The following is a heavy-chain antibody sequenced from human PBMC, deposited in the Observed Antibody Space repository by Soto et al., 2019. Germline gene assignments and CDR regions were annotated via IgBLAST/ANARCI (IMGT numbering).Heavy chain of an antibody. J-gene: IGHJ6*02. D-gene: IGHD2-2*01. V-gene: IGHV3-30-3*01. CDR1: GFTFSSYA. CDR3: ARVEVLGYCISTSCRPYGMDV. Sequence: GGSLRLSCAASGFTFSSYAMHWVRQAPGKGLEWVAVISYDGSNKYYADSVKGRFTISRDNSKNTLYLQMNSLRAEDTAVYYCARVEVLGYCISTSCRPYGMDVWGQGT. CDR2: ISYDGSNK.